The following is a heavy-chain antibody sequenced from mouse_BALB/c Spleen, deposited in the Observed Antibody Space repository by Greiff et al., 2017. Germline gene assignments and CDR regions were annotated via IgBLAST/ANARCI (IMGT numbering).Heavy chain of an antibody. V-gene: IGHV1-7*01. D-gene: IGHD2-2*01. CDR1: GYTFTSYW. CDR2: INPSTGYT. CDR3: AKGRGYDEAWFAY. J-gene: IGHJ3*01. Sequence: VQLQQSGAELAKPGASVKMSCKASGYTFTSYWMHWVKQRPGQGLEWIGYINPSTGYTEYNQKFKDKATLTADKSSSTAYMQLSSLTSEDSAVYYCAKGRGYDEAWFAYWGQGTLVTVSA.